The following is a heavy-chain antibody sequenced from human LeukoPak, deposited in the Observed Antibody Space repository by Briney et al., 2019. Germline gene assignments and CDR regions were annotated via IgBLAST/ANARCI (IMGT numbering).Heavy chain of an antibody. CDR2: IYYSGST. J-gene: IGHJ6*03. Sequence: PSETLSLTCTVSGGSISSYYWSWIRQPPGKGLEWIGHIYYSGSTNYNPSLKSRVTISVDTSKNQFSLKLSSVTAADTAVYYCARKGHYDILTGYSDGYYMDVWGKGTTVTVSS. V-gene: IGHV4-59*01. CDR1: GGSISSYY. D-gene: IGHD3-9*01. CDR3: ARKGHYDILTGYSDGYYMDV.